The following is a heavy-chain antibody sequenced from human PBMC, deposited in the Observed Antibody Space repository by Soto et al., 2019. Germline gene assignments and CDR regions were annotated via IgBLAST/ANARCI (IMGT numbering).Heavy chain of an antibody. CDR3: ARECAWFGELLCFDY. J-gene: IGHJ4*02. V-gene: IGHV3-33*01. Sequence: QVQLVESGGGVVQPGRSLRLSCAASGFTFSSYGMHWVRQAPGKGLEWVAVIWYDGSNKYYADSVKGRFTISRDNSKNTLYLQMNSLRAEDTAVYYCARECAWFGELLCFDYWGQGPLVTVSS. D-gene: IGHD3-10*01. CDR1: GFTFSSYG. CDR2: IWYDGSNK.